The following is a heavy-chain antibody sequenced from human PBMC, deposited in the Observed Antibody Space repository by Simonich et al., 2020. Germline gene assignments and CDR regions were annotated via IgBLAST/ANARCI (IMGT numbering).Heavy chain of an antibody. V-gene: IGHV1-2*02. CDR2: INPNRGST. J-gene: IGHJ4*02. D-gene: IGHD5-12*01. CDR1: GYTFTGYY. Sequence: QVQLVQSGAEVKKPGASVKVSCKASGYTFTGYYMHWVRQAPGQGLEWMGWINPNRGSTNYEEKFQGRVTRARNTSISTAYMELGRLRSDDTAVYYCASSKLATIDYWGQGTLVTVSS. CDR3: ASSKLATIDY.